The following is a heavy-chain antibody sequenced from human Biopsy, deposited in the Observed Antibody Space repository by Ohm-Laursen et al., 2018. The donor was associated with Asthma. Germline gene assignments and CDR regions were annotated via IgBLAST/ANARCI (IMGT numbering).Heavy chain of an antibody. CDR3: ARGQGRGIQLWSLDP. Sequence: SETLSLTCTVSGGSISSDYWSWLRQSPGKGLEWIGYIHDSGNTNYNPSLKSHVTISLDTSKNHFSLRLSFVTAADTAAYFCARGQGRGIQLWSLDPWGQGILVTVSS. J-gene: IGHJ5*02. V-gene: IGHV4-59*01. CDR2: IHDSGNT. D-gene: IGHD5-18*01. CDR1: GGSISSDY.